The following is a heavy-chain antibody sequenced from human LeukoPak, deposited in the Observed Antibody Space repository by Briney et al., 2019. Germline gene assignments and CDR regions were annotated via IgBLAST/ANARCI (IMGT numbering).Heavy chain of an antibody. V-gene: IGHV1-3*01. CDR1: GYTFTTYA. CDR3: ARDPIGSRWPYYFDY. J-gene: IGHJ4*02. D-gene: IGHD6-13*01. CDR2: INAGNGNT. Sequence: ASVKVSCKASGYTFTTYAMHWVRQAPGQRLEWMGWINAGNGNTKYSQKIQARVTITRDTSASIAYMELSSLRSEDTAVYYCARDPIGSRWPYYFDYWGQGTLVTVSS.